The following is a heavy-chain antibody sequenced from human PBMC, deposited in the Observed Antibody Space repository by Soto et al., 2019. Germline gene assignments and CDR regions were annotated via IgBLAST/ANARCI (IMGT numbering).Heavy chain of an antibody. CDR1: GFTFSSYG. CDR2: ISYDGSNK. D-gene: IGHD6-19*01. Sequence: QVQLVESGGGVVQPGRSLRLSCAASGFTFSSYGMHWVRQAPGKGLEWVAVISYDGSNKYYADSVKGRFTISRDNSKNTLYLHMNSLRAEDTAVYYCAKGLYSSGWSEYFQHWGQGTLVTVSS. V-gene: IGHV3-30*18. J-gene: IGHJ1*01. CDR3: AKGLYSSGWSEYFQH.